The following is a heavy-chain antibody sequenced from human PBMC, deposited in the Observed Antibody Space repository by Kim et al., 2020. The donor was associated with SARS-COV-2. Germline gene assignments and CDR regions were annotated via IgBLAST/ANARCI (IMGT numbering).Heavy chain of an antibody. CDR1: GFTFSSYA. Sequence: GGSLRLSCAASGFTFSSYALHWVRQAPGKGLEWVAVIAYDGSFKYYADSVKGRFTISRDNSKNTLYLQMDSLRAEDTAVYYCGREGGAAVGTALDYWGQGTLVTVSS. V-gene: IGHV3-30*04. D-gene: IGHD6-13*01. CDR2: IAYDGSFK. CDR3: GREGGAAVGTALDY. J-gene: IGHJ4*02.